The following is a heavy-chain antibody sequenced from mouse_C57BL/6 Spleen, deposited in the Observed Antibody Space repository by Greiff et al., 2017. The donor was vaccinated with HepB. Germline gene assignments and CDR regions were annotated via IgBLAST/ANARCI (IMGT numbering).Heavy chain of an antibody. Sequence: VQLQQSGPELVKPGASVKISCKASGYAFSSSWMNWVKQRPGKGLEWIGRIYPGDGDTNYNGKFKGKATLTADKSSSTAYMQLSSLTSEDSAVYFCARRGDSSGYGFTYWGQGTLVTVSA. V-gene: IGHV1-82*01. CDR3: ARRGDSSGYGFTY. CDR2: IYPGDGDT. CDR1: GYAFSSSW. J-gene: IGHJ3*01. D-gene: IGHD3-2*02.